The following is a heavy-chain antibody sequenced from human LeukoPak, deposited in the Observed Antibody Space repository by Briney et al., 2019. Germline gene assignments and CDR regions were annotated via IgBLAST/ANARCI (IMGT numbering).Heavy chain of an antibody. J-gene: IGHJ4*02. CDR1: GFTFSSYD. CDR3: GRGNSLDF. Sequence: TGGSLRLSCATSGFTFSSYDMHWVRQGTGKGLEWVSGIGTGGDTYYPDSVKGRFTISRENAKKSLFLQMNSLRAEDTAVYYCGRGNSLDFWGQGTLVTVSS. CDR2: IGTGGDT. D-gene: IGHD2-21*01. V-gene: IGHV3-13*01.